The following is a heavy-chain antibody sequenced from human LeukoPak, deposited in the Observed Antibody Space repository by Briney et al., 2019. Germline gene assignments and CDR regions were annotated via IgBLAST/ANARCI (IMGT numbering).Heavy chain of an antibody. D-gene: IGHD6-6*01. Sequence: KFQGRVTITRDTSASTAYMELSSLRSEDTAVYYCARRWQLVRSSVDDAFDIWGQGTMVTVSS. J-gene: IGHJ3*02. V-gene: IGHV1-3*01. CDR3: ARRWQLVRSSVDDAFDI.